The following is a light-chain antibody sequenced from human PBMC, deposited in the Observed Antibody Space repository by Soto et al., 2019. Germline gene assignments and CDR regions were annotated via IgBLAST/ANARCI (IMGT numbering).Light chain of an antibody. CDR1: SSDVGGYNY. CDR3: SSYTSISTYV. V-gene: IGLV2-14*01. CDR2: EVS. Sequence: QSALTQPASVSGSPGQSITISCTGTSSDVGGYNYVSWCQQHPGKAPKLMIYEVSNRPSGVSNRFSGSKSGNTASLTISGLQAEDEADYYCSSYTSISTYVFGTGTTVTV. J-gene: IGLJ1*01.